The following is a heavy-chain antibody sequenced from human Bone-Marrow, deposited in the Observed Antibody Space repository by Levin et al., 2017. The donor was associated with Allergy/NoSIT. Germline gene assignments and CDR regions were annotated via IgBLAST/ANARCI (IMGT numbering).Heavy chain of an antibody. CDR2: ISTYNGNT. V-gene: IGHV1-18*01. D-gene: IGHD2-8*01. Sequence: GESLKISCNISGYTFTHYRISWVRQAPGQGLEWVGWISTYNGNTNYAQRLQGRVTMTSDTSTHTAYMELMSLRSDDTAVYYCAGGVGATHGVFDYWGQGTLVTVSS. CDR1: GYTFTHYR. J-gene: IGHJ4*02. CDR3: AGGVGATHGVFDY.